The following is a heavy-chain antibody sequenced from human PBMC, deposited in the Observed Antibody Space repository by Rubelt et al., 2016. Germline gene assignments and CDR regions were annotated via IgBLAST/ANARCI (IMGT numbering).Heavy chain of an antibody. CDR2: MYYSGST. V-gene: IGHV4-34*01. J-gene: IGHJ4*02. CDR1: GGSFSGYY. D-gene: IGHD6-6*01. CDR3: ARFYSSSSRSYFDY. Sequence: QVQLQQWGAGLLKPSETLSLTCAVYGGSFSGYYWGRIRQPPGKGLEWIGSMYYSGSTYYNPSLKVRVTISVDTSKNQFSLNLSSVTAADTAVYYCARFYSSSSRSYFDYWGQGILVTVSS.